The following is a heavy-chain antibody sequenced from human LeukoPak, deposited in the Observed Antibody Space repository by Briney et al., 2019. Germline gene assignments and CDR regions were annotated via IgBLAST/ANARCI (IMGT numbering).Heavy chain of an antibody. Sequence: ASVKVSCKASGYTFTSYGISWVRQAPGQGLEWMGWISAYNGNTNYAQKLQGRVTMTTDTSTSTAYMELRSLRSDDTAVYYCARDRCSSTSCYSSGVDYWGQETLVTVSS. CDR2: ISAYNGNT. J-gene: IGHJ4*02. CDR3: ARDRCSSTSCYSSGVDY. D-gene: IGHD2-2*02. V-gene: IGHV1-18*01. CDR1: GYTFTSYG.